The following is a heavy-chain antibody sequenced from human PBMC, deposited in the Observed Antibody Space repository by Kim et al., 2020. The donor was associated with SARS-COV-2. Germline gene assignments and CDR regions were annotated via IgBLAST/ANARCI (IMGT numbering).Heavy chain of an antibody. J-gene: IGHJ5*02. CDR2: ISAYNGNT. CDR3: AGANSGYPGQVWFDP. CDR1: GYTFTSYG. Sequence: ASVKVSCKASGYTFTSYGISWVRQAPGQGLEWMGWISAYNGNTNYAQKLQGRVTMTTDTSTSTAYMELRSLRSDDTAVYYWAGANSGYPGQVWFDPWGQGTLVTVSS. D-gene: IGHD5-12*01. V-gene: IGHV1-18*01.